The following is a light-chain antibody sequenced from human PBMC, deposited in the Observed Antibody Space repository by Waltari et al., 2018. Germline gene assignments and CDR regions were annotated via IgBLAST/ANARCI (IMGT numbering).Light chain of an antibody. V-gene: IGLV2-23*01. J-gene: IGLJ2*01. CDR2: EVS. CDR1: SSDVGSYNL. Sequence: QSALTQPASVSGSPGQSITISCTGTSSDVGSYNLFSWDQQHPGKAPKPMIYEVSKWPSGVSNRFSGSKSGNTASLTISGLQAEDEADYYCCSYAGSSTLLFGGGTKVTVL. CDR3: CSYAGSSTLL.